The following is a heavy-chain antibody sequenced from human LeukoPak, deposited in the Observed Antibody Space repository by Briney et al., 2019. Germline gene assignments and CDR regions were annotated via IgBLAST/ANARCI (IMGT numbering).Heavy chain of an antibody. D-gene: IGHD3-3*01. CDR2: ISGSGGST. CDR3: AKGGVLRFLEWLSRGYFDY. J-gene: IGHJ4*02. Sequence: PGGSLRLSCAASGFTFNTFGMNWVHQAPGKGLGWVSAISGSGGSTYYADSVKGRFTISRDNSKNTLYLQMNSLRAEDTAVYYCAKGGVLRFLEWLSRGYFDYWGQGTLVTVSS. V-gene: IGHV3-23*01. CDR1: GFTFNTFG.